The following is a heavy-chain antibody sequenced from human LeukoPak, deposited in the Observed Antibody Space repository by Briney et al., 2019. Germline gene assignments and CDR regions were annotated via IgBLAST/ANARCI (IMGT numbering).Heavy chain of an antibody. CDR1: GFTLSSYG. Sequence: GRSLRLSCAASGFTLSSYGMHWVRQAPGKGLEWVAVISYDGSNKYYADSVKGRFTISRDNSKNTLYLQMNSLRAEDTAVYYCAKDRSDYGDYGVFDPWGQGTLVTVSS. CDR3: AKDRSDYGDYGVFDP. V-gene: IGHV3-30*18. D-gene: IGHD4-17*01. J-gene: IGHJ5*02. CDR2: ISYDGSNK.